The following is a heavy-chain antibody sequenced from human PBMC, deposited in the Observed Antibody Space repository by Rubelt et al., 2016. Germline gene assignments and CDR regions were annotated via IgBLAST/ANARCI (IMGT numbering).Heavy chain of an antibody. CDR1: GYTFRSYA. CDR2: ISTDIGNP. D-gene: IGHD3-22*01. V-gene: IGHV7-4-1*02. Sequence: QVQLVQSVSELRKPGASVKVSCKASGYTFRSYAMNWVRQAPGQGLEWMGWISTDIGNPTYAQGFTGRFVFSWDTSVSTAYLQIRSLKAEDTAVYYCARVRLYYDDAFEIWGQGTMVTISS. J-gene: IGHJ3*02. CDR3: ARVRLYYDDAFEI.